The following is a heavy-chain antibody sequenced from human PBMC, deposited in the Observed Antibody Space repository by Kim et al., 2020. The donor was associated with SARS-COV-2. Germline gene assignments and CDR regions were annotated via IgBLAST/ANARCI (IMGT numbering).Heavy chain of an antibody. CDR1: GYTFSNYY. CDR3: ARDAGSSDVFDR. V-gene: IGHV1-46*01. D-gene: IGHD6-19*01. Sequence: ASVKVSCKATGYTFSNYYMNWVRQAPGQGLEWMGIINPSLGSTSYAQKFQGRVTMTGDTSTSTAYMELSSLRSEDTAVYYCARDAGSSDVFDRWGQGTLVSVSS. CDR2: INPSLGST. J-gene: IGHJ5*02.